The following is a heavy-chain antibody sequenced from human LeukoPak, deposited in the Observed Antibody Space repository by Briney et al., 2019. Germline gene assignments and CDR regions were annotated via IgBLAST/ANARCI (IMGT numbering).Heavy chain of an antibody. CDR2: ISSSSGYI. Sequence: GGSLRLSCAASGFTFNSYSMNWVRQTPGKGLEWVSSISSSSGYINYADSVKGRFTVSRDNAKNSLYLQMNSLRAEDTAVYYCARDPIVVVPTHRGGFDYWGQGTLVTVSS. V-gene: IGHV3-21*01. CDR3: ARDPIVVVPTHRGGFDY. CDR1: GFTFNSYS. D-gene: IGHD3-22*01. J-gene: IGHJ4*02.